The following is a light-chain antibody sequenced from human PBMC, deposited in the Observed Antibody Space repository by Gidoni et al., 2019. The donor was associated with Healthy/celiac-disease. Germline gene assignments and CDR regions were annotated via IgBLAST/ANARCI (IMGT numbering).Light chain of an antibody. Sequence: EIVMTQSPATLSVSPGERATLSCRASQSVSSNLAWYQQKPGQPPRLLIYGASTRATGIPARFSGSGSGTEFTLTISSLQSEDVAVYYWQQYNNWWTFGQGTKVEIK. CDR2: GAS. V-gene: IGKV3-15*01. J-gene: IGKJ1*01. CDR1: QSVSSN. CDR3: QQYNNWWT.